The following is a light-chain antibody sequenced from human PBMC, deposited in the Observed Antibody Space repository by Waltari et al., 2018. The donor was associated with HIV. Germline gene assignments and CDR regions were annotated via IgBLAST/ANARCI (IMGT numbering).Light chain of an antibody. V-gene: IGKV1-12*01. CDR1: QGPSSW. J-gene: IGKJ5*01. CDR3: QLANSFPPIT. CDR2: AG. Sequence: DIQMTQSPSSVSASVGDRVTITCRASQGPSSWLAWYQQKPGKAPKLLMYAGQTGVPSRFSGSGSGTDLTLSISNVQPEDFATYYCQLANSFPPITFGQGTRLEVK.